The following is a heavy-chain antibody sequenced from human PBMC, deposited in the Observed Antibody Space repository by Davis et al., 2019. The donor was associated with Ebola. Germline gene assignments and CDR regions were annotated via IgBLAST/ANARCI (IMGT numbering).Heavy chain of an antibody. CDR3: AKEALGTPWVSSDY. V-gene: IGHV3-43*01. Sequence: GGSLRLSCVASGFTFDDYSMHWVRQAPGKGLEWVSVIEKDGNKRYYADSVKGRFTISRDNNKNSLYLQMNSLTTEDTAFYYCAKEALGTPWVSSDYWGQGTLVTVSS. J-gene: IGHJ4*02. D-gene: IGHD2-15*01. CDR1: GFTFDDYS. CDR2: IEKDGNKR.